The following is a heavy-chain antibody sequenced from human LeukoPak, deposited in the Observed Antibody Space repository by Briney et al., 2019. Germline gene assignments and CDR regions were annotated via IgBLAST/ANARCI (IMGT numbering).Heavy chain of an antibody. CDR2: IYYSGTT. CDR3: ARLARLTLIRGVTGYHSLDI. J-gene: IGHJ6*04. CDR1: GGSTDGFY. D-gene: IGHD3-10*01. Sequence: SETLSLTCIVSGGSTDGFYWSWIRQSPGGGLEWIGYIYYSGTTHFNPSLRSRLTMSVDTCKNQFSLKLSSVTAADTAVYYCARLARLTLIRGVTGYHSLDIWGKGTKVTVSS. V-gene: IGHV4-59*01.